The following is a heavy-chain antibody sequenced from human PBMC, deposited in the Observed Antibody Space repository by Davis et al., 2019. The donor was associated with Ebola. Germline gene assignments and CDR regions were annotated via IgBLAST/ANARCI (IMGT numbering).Heavy chain of an antibody. CDR1: AGSISDYY. V-gene: IGHV4-34*01. Sequence: SETLSLTCTVSAGSISDYYWNWIRQPPGKGLEWIGEIYHSGSTNYNPSLKSRVTISVDKSKNQFSLKLSSVTAADTAVYYCARDTVTTNTLDYWGQGTLVTVSS. CDR3: ARDTVTTNTLDY. D-gene: IGHD4-17*01. CDR2: IYHSGST. J-gene: IGHJ4*02.